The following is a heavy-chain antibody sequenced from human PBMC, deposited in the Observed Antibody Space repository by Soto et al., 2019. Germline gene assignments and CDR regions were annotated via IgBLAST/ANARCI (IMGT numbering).Heavy chain of an antibody. CDR2: ISTSGTYI. CDR1: GFTFSSYS. D-gene: IGHD1-1*01. V-gene: IGHV3-21*01. J-gene: IGHJ4*02. CDR3: ARVRERYFDY. Sequence: GGSLRLSCAASGFTFSSYSLDWVRQAPGKGLEWVSSISTSGTYIYYADSLKGRFTISRDNAKNSLYLQMNSLRAEDTAVYYCARVRERYFDYWGQGTLVT.